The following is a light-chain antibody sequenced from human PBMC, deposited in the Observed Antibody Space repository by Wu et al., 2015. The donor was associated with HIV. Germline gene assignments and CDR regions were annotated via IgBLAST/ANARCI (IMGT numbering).Light chain of an antibody. V-gene: IGKV3-15*01. CDR1: QSVGGD. J-gene: IGKJ2*03. Sequence: EVVMTQSPDTLSVSPGDWATLSCRASQSVGGDVAWYQQKPGQAPRLLIFGAVTRTTGIPVRFSGSGSGTEFTLTISSLQSEDFAVYYCQQYNNWPPYSFGQGTKLEIK. CDR3: QQYNNWPPYS. CDR2: GAV.